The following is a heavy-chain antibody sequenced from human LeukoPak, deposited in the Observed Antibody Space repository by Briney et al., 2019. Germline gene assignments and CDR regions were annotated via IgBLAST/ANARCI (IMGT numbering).Heavy chain of an antibody. CDR1: GFTFSSYA. Sequence: GGSLRLSCAASGFTFSSYAMHWVRQAPGKGLEWVAVISYDGSNKYYADSVKGRFTISRDNSKNTLYLQMNSLRAEDTAVYYCARDPTRDSSGYPDELPLYYYYYGMDVWGQGTTVTVSS. CDR2: ISYDGSNK. D-gene: IGHD3-22*01. CDR3: ARDPTRDSSGYPDELPLYYYYYGMDV. J-gene: IGHJ6*02. V-gene: IGHV3-30*04.